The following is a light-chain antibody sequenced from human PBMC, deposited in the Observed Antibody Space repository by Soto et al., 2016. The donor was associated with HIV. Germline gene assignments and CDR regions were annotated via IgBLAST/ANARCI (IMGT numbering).Light chain of an antibody. CDR2: AAS. Sequence: AIRMTQSPSSFSASTGDRVTITCRAGEGIGTYLAWYQQKPGKAPKVLISAASALQNGVPSRFSGSGSGTDFTLTISCLQSEDFATYYCQQFGNKPYTFGQGTKLEIK. CDR3: QQFGNKPYT. J-gene: IGKJ2*01. V-gene: IGKV1-8*01. CDR1: EGIGTY.